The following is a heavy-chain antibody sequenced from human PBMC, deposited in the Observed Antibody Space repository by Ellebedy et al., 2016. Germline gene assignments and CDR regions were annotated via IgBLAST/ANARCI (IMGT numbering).Heavy chain of an antibody. CDR2: ISGSGGST. CDR3: AKVGSIFGVVDNWFDP. Sequence: GESLKISXAASGFTFSSYAMSWVRQAPGKGLEWVSAISGSGGSTYYADSVKGRFTISRDNSKNTLYLQMNSLRAEDTAVYYCAKVGSIFGVVDNWFDPWGQGTLVTVSS. CDR1: GFTFSSYA. J-gene: IGHJ5*02. D-gene: IGHD3-3*01. V-gene: IGHV3-23*01.